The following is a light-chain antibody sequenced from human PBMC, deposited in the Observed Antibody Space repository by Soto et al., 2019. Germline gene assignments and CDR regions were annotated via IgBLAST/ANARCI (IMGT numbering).Light chain of an antibody. CDR1: QNINNY. J-gene: IGKJ1*01. CDR2: AAS. CDR3: QQSYATPVT. V-gene: IGKV1-39*01. Sequence: DIQMTQSPSSLSASVGDRVTITCRASQNINNYLNWYQQRPGKAPKLLIYAASNFQSGVPSRFSGSGSKTDFTLTISSLQPEDFATYYCQQSYATPVTFGQGTKVDI.